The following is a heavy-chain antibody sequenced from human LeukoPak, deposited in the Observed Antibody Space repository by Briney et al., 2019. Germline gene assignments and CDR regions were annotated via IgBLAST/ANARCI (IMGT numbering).Heavy chain of an antibody. D-gene: IGHD3-10*01. J-gene: IGHJ4*01. CDR2: ISYDGSNT. CDR1: GFTFSSYG. Sequence: PGGSLRLSCAASGFTFSSYGMHWVRQAPGKGLEWVSCISYDGSNTYYADSVKGRFTISRDNSKNTLYLQMNSLRAEDTAVYYCAKVITAPEARFDWWGQGTLVTVS. CDR3: AKVITAPEARFDW. V-gene: IGHV3-30*02.